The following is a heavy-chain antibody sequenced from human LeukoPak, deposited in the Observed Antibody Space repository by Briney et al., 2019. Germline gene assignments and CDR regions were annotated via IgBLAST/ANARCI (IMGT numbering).Heavy chain of an antibody. V-gene: IGHV3-43*02. D-gene: IGHD3-16*02. CDR1: GFTFDDYA. CDR2: ISGDGGST. Sequence: TGGSLRLSSAASGFTFDDYAMHWVRQAPGKGLEWVSLISGDGGSTYYADSVKGRFTISRDNSKNSLYLQMNSLRTEDTALYYCAKASPSYVWGSYRLRPFDYWGQGTLVTVSS. J-gene: IGHJ4*02. CDR3: AKASPSYVWGSYRLRPFDY.